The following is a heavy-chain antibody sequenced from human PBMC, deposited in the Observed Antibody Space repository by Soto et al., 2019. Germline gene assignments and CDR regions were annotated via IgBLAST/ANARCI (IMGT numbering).Heavy chain of an antibody. D-gene: IGHD3-16*01. CDR2: IYYSGST. J-gene: IGHJ4*02. CDR3: ARRYGGNFDY. V-gene: IGHV4-39*01. CDR1: GGSISNSSYY. Sequence: PSETLSLTCTVSGGSISNSSYYWGWIRQPPGKGLEWIGSIYYSGSTYYNPSLKSRVTISVDTSKNQFSLKLSSVTAADTAVYYCARRYGGNFDYWGQGTLVTVSS.